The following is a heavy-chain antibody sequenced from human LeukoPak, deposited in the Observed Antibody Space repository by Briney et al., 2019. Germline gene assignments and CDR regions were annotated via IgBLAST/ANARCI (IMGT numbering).Heavy chain of an antibody. CDR3: ARDFNGDYKNAFDI. Sequence: SETLSLTCTVSGGSISSYYWSWIRQPPGKGLEWIGYIYYSGSTNFNPSLKSRVTISVDTSKNQFSLKLSSVTAADTAVYYCARDFNGDYKNAFDIWGQGTMVTVSS. D-gene: IGHD4-17*01. CDR2: IYYSGST. CDR1: GGSISSYY. V-gene: IGHV4-59*12. J-gene: IGHJ3*02.